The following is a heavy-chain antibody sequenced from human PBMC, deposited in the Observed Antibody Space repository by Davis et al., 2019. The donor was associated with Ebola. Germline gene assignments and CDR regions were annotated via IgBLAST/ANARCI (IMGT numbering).Heavy chain of an antibody. D-gene: IGHD6-6*01. J-gene: IGHJ3*02. V-gene: IGHV5-51*01. CDR1: GYNFITYW. CDR2: IYPGDSDT. CDR3: ARSIAARRGDAFDI. Sequence: KVSCKGSGYNFITYWIGWVRQMPGKGLEWMGIIYPGDSDTRYSPSFQGQVTISADRSISTAYLQWSSLKASDTAMYYCARSIAARRGDAFDIWGQGTMVTVSS.